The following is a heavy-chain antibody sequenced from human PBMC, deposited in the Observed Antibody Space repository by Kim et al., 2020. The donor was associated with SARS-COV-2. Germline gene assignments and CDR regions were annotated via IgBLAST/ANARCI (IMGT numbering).Heavy chain of an antibody. J-gene: IGHJ3*02. Sequence: RFTISRDDSKNTLYLQMNSLKTEDTAVYYCTTGMYYYDSSGYPNDAFDIWGQGTMVTVSS. D-gene: IGHD3-22*01. CDR3: TTGMYYYDSSGYPNDAFDI. V-gene: IGHV3-15*01.